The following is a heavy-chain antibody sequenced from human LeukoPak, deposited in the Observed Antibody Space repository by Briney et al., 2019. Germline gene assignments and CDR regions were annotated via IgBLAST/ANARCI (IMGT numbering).Heavy chain of an antibody. CDR2: IYSGGST. Sequence: GGSLRLSRAASVFTVSSNFMSWVRQAPGRGLEWVSVIYSGGSTYYAGTVKCRFTISRDNSKNTLYLQMNSLRAEDTAVYYCARDYGGHGYFDYWGQGTLVTVSS. CDR1: VFTVSSNF. J-gene: IGHJ4*02. D-gene: IGHD4-23*01. V-gene: IGHV3-53*01. CDR3: ARDYGGHGYFDY.